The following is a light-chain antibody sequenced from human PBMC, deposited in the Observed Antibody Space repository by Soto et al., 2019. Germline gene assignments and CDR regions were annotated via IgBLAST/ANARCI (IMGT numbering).Light chain of an antibody. V-gene: IGKV3D-20*02. CDR1: QSVSSSL. CDR3: QQRSNWPWT. Sequence: EIVLTQSPGTLSLSPGERATLSCRASQSVSSSLLAWYQQRPGQAPRLLIYGASSRATGIADRFSGSGSGTDFTLTISSLEPEDFAVYYCQQRSNWPWTFGQGTKV. J-gene: IGKJ1*01. CDR2: GAS.